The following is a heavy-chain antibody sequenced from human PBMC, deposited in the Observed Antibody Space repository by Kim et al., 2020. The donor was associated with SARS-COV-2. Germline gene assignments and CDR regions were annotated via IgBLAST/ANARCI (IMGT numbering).Heavy chain of an antibody. CDR3: ARDLDYDFWSGYAKTFDY. V-gene: IGHV3-48*02. Sequence: GRFTTSRANAKNSLYLQMNSLRDEDTAVYYCARDLDYDFWSGYAKTFDYWGQGTLVTVSS. D-gene: IGHD3-3*01. J-gene: IGHJ4*02.